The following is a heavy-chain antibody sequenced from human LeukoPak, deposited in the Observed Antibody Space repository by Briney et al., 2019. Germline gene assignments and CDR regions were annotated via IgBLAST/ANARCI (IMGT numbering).Heavy chain of an antibody. V-gene: IGHV3-66*02. D-gene: IGHD3-22*01. CDR3: ARAGYYDSSGYYLDY. J-gene: IGHJ4*02. Sequence: PGGSLRLSCAASGFTVSSNYMSWVRQAPGKGLEWASVIYSGGSTYYADSVKGRFTISRDNSKNTLYLQMNSLRAEDTAVYYCARAGYYDSSGYYLDYWGQGTLVTVSS. CDR2: IYSGGST. CDR1: GFTVSSNY.